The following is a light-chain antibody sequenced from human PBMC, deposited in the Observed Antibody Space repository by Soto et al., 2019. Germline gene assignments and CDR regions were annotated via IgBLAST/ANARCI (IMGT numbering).Light chain of an antibody. CDR1: QSVSSSY. J-gene: IGKJ4*01. V-gene: IGKV3-20*01. CDR3: QQYGSSPPLT. Sequence: EIVLTQSPGTLSLSPGERATLSCRASQSVSSSYLAWYQQKPGQAPRLLIYGASSRATGIPDRFSGSESGTDFTLTISRLEPEDFAVYYCQQYGSSPPLTFGGGTKVDIK. CDR2: GAS.